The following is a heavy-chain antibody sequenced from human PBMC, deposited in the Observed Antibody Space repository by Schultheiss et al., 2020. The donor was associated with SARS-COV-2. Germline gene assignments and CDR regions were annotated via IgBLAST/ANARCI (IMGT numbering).Heavy chain of an antibody. CDR1: GASVADYS. CDR3: ARGQVWRQLLLFRGYGMDV. CDR2: VHYSDGT. Sequence: SETLSLTCTVSGASVADYSWAWIRQPPGEGLEWVGLVHYSDGTSQNPSLKGRAAFSVDTSKSQFTVRLSSVTAADTAVYYCARGQVWRQLLLFRGYGMDVWGQGTTVTVSS. D-gene: IGHD2-2*01. V-gene: IGHV4-59*08. J-gene: IGHJ6*02.